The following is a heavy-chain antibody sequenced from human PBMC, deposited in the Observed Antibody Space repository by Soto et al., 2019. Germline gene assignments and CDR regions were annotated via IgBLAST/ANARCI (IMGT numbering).Heavy chain of an antibody. V-gene: IGHV5-51*01. CDR2: IYPGDSDT. D-gene: IGHD4-4*01. J-gene: IGHJ6*02. CDR1: GYSFTSYW. CDR3: ARSYRPHYSNYVVYYYYGMDV. Sequence: GESLKISCNGSGYSFTSYWIGWVRQMPGKGLEWMGIIYPGDSDTRYSPSFQGQVTISADKSISTAYPQWSSLKASDTAMYYCARSYRPHYSNYVVYYYYGMDVWGQGTTVTVSS.